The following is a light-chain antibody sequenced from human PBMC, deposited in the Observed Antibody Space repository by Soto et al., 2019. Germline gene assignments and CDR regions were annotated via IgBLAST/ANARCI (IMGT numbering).Light chain of an antibody. CDR1: QGISNY. V-gene: IGKV1-27*01. CDR3: QKYNSAPFLT. Sequence: DIQMTQSLSSLSVSVGDRVTITCRASQGISNYLAWYQQNPGKVPKLLIYAASTLQSGVPSRFSGSGSGTDFTLTISSLQPEDVATYYCQKYNSAPFLTFGGGIKVDIK. CDR2: AAS. J-gene: IGKJ4*01.